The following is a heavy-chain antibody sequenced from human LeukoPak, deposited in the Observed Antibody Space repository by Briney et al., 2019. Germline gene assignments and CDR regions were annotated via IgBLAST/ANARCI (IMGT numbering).Heavy chain of an antibody. CDR3: ARAIRYQLLSDY. CDR1: GYTFSTYD. J-gene: IGHJ4*02. CDR2: MNPNSANT. D-gene: IGHD2-2*01. Sequence: ASVKVSCKTSGYTFSTYDINWLRQAAGQGLEWMGWMNPNSANTGFAQKFQGRAAITRDTSTATAYLELSSLTSEDTAVYYCARAIRYQLLSDYWGQGTPVTVSS. V-gene: IGHV1-8*03.